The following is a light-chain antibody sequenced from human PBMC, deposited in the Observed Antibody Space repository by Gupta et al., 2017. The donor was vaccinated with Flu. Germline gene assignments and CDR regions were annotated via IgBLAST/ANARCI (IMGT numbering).Light chain of an antibody. CDR2: GAS. J-gene: IGKJ4*01. Sequence: EIVMTQSPATLSVSPGERATLSCRASRGVNSNLAWYQQKPGQAPRLLIYGASTRATGIPARFSGSGYGTEFTLTISSRQSEDFAVYYCQQYKNWPPVTFGGGTKVEIK. CDR1: RGVNSN. V-gene: IGKV3D-15*01. CDR3: QQYKNWPPVT.